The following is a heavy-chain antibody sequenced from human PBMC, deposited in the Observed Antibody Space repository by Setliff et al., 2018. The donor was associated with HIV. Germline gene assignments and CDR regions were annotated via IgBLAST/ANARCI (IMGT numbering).Heavy chain of an antibody. CDR2: FHYSGST. CDR3: ARNRVPSPL. J-gene: IGHJ4*02. Sequence: PSETLSLTCNVSGGSISRNYYWGWIRQPPDKGQEWIGSFHYSGSTSYNPSLRSRVTISVDTSKNQFSLKLSSVTAADTAVYYCARNRVPSPLWGQGTLVTVSS. CDR1: GGSISRNYY. V-gene: IGHV4-39*07.